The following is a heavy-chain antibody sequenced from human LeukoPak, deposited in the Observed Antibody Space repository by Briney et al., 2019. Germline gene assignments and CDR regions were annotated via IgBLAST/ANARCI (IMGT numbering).Heavy chain of an antibody. J-gene: IGHJ1*01. CDR2: IKQDGSEK. CDR3: ARVGAEYFQH. CDR1: GFTFSSHW. Sequence: GGSLRLSCAASGFTFSSHWMSWVRQAPGKGLEWVANIKQDGSEKYYVDSVKGRFTISRDNAKNSLYLQMNSLRAEDTAVYYCARVGAEYFQHWGQGTLVTVSS. V-gene: IGHV3-7*04.